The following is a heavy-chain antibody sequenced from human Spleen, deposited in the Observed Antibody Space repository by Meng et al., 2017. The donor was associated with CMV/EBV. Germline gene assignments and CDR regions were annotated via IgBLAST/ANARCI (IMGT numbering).Heavy chain of an antibody. CDR2: ISASGRST. V-gene: IGHV3-23*01. CDR1: GFIFSRYG. J-gene: IGHJ4*02. CDR3: AKENYLSEWEVLLFGFDY. D-gene: IGHD3-3*01. Sequence: GGSLRLSCAASGFIFSRYGMNWVRQAPGKGLEWVSLISASGRSTYYADSVKGRFTISRDNSKNTLYLQINSLRAADTAVYYCAKENYLSEWEVLLFGFDYWGQGALVTVSS.